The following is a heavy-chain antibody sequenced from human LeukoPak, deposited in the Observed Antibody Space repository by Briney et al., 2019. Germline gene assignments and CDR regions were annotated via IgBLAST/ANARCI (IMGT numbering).Heavy chain of an antibody. D-gene: IGHD5-24*01. CDR2: IRSSTGDT. CDR1: GDYSTEFH. J-gene: IGHJ4*02. CDR3: ARDLIRGDGYNLDH. V-gene: IGHV1-2*02. Sequence: GASVKVSCKASGDYSTEFHIHWVRQAPGQGFEWMGYIRSSTGDTTYAEKFQGRVTMTRDRFISTAFMELSRLSSDDTAVYYCARDLIRGDGYNLDHWGQGTLVTVSS.